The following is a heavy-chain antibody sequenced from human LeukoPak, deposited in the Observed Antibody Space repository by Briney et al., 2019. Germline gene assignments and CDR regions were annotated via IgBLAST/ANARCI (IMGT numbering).Heavy chain of an antibody. CDR2: IKHDGSDK. CDR1: GFTFSSYW. CDR3: ARISGNWFDP. V-gene: IGHV3-7*01. Sequence: GGSLRLSCAASGFTFSSYWMSWVRQAPGKGLEWVANIKHDGSDKYYVASVKGRFTISRDNAKNSLYLQMNSLRAEDTAVYYCARISGNWFDPWGQGTLVTVSS. D-gene: IGHD3-10*01. J-gene: IGHJ5*02.